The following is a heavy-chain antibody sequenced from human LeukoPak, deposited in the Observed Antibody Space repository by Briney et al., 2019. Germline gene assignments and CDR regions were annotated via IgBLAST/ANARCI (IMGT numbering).Heavy chain of an antibody. CDR3: AREEYDSSGYYEGDY. D-gene: IGHD3-22*01. V-gene: IGHV1-18*01. CDR1: GYTFTSYD. J-gene: IGHJ4*02. CDR2: MNPNSGNT. Sequence: ASVKVSCKASGYTFTSYDINWVRQATGQGLEWMGWMNPNSGNTNYAQKLQGRVTMTTDTSTSTAYMELRSLRSDDTAVYYCAREEYDSSGYYEGDYWGQGTLVTVSS.